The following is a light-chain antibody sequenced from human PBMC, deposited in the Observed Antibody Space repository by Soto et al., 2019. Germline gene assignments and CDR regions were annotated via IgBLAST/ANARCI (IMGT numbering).Light chain of an antibody. V-gene: IGKV2-28*01. CDR1: QSLLHTNGYHY. J-gene: IGKJ1*01. Sequence: IVMTQSPLSLPVTPGEPASISCRSSQSLLHTNGYHYLDWYLQKPGQSPQLLIYLGSNRASGGAERFSGSVSCIVFTLKISRVEAHDIGLYYCVKTLPTRTFGQGTKLEIK. CDR3: VKTLPTRT. CDR2: LGS.